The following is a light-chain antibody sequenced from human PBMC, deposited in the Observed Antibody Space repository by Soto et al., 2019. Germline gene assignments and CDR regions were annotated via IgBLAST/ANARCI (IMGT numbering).Light chain of an antibody. CDR1: SSDVGGYNY. CDR2: EVS. Sequence: QSALTQPPSASGSPGQSVTISCTGTSSDVGGYNYVSWYQQHPGKAPKLMIYEVSKRPSGVPDRFSGSKSGNTASLTVSGLQAEEDADYYCSSYAGSNNLGVFGTGTKLTVL. CDR3: SSYAGSNNLGV. J-gene: IGLJ1*01. V-gene: IGLV2-8*01.